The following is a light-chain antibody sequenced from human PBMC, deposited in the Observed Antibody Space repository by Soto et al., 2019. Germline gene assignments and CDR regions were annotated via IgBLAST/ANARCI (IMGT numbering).Light chain of an antibody. Sequence: EIVLTQSPGTLSLSPGERATLSCRASQSVSSSYLAWYQQKPGQAPRLLIYGASSRATGIPDRFSCIWSGTDFTLTISRMEQEDFSVYYYQQYGSSPPYTFGQGNKLEIK. CDR3: QQYGSSPPYT. J-gene: IGKJ2*01. CDR1: QSVSSSY. V-gene: IGKV3-20*01. CDR2: GAS.